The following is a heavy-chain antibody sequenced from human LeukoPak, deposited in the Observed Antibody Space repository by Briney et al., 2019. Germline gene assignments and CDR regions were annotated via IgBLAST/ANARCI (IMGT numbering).Heavy chain of an antibody. Sequence: GGSLRLSCAASGFTFSSYAMHWVRQAPGKGLERVAVISYDGSNKYYADSVKGRFTISRDNSKNTLYLQMNSLRAEDTAVYYCARDSGSSSGYYPDYWGQGTLVTVSS. J-gene: IGHJ4*02. V-gene: IGHV3-30-3*01. CDR2: ISYDGSNK. D-gene: IGHD3-22*01. CDR1: GFTFSSYA. CDR3: ARDSGSSSGYYPDY.